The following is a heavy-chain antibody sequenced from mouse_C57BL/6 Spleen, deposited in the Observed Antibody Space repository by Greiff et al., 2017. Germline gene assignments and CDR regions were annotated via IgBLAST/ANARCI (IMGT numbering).Heavy chain of an antibody. D-gene: IGHD1-3*01. Sequence: GGGLVQPKGSLNLSCAASGFSFNTYAMNWVRQAPGKGLEWVARIRSKSNNYATYYADSVKDRFTISRDDSESMLYLQMNNLKTEDTAMYYCVRLTFYAMDYWGQGTSVTVSS. CDR3: VRLTFYAMDY. V-gene: IGHV10-1*01. CDR1: GFSFNTYA. J-gene: IGHJ4*01. CDR2: IRSKSNNYAT.